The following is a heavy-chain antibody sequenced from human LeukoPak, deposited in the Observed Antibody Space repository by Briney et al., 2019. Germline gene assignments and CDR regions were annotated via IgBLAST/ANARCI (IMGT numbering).Heavy chain of an antibody. CDR2: ISGSGGTT. V-gene: IGHV3-23*01. D-gene: IGHD6-19*01. Sequence: GGSLRLSCAASGFTFSSYAMSWVRQAPGKGLEWVSTISGSGGTTYYADSVKGRFTISRDNSKNTLYLQMNSLSADDTALYYCAKGRGWYPFFDYWGQGTLVTVSS. CDR3: AKGRGWYPFFDY. CDR1: GFTFSSYA. J-gene: IGHJ4*02.